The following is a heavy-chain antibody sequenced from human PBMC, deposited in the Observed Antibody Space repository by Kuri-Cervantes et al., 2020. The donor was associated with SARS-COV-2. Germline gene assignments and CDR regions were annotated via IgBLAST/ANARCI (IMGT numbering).Heavy chain of an antibody. Sequence: GESLKISCAASGFVFSSYWMSWVRQVPGKGLEWVANIKQRGNEKYYVDSVKGRFTISRDNAQNSLYLEMNSLRGEDTAVYYCARDGSRYSTSSFNYYYYMDVWGKGTTVTVSS. J-gene: IGHJ6*03. D-gene: IGHD6-6*01. CDR2: IKQRGNEK. CDR3: ARDGSRYSTSSFNYYYYMDV. V-gene: IGHV3-7*03. CDR1: GFVFSSYW.